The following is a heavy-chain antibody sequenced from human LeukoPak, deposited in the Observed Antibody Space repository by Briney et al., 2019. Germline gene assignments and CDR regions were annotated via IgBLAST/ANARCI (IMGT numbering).Heavy chain of an antibody. CDR1: GGTFSSYT. CDR2: IIPILGIA. CDR3: ARAPDSSGAFDI. Sequence: WASVKVSCKASGGTFSSYTTSWVRQAPGQGLEWMGRIIPILGIANYAQKFQGRVTITADKSTSTAYMELSSLRSEDTAVYYCARAPDSSGAFDIWGQGTMVTVSS. D-gene: IGHD3-22*01. V-gene: IGHV1-69*02. J-gene: IGHJ3*02.